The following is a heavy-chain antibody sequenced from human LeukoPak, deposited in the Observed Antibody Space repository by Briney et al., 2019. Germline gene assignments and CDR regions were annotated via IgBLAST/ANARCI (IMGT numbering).Heavy chain of an antibody. CDR3: ARGRSSSWYRRWFDP. V-gene: IGHV1-8*01. D-gene: IGHD6-13*01. J-gene: IGHJ5*02. CDR2: MNPNSGNT. Sequence: GASVTVSCKASGYTSTSYVINWVRQPTGQGLEWMGWMNPNSGNTGYAQKFQGRVTMTRNTTISTAYMELSSLRSEDTAVYYCARGRSSSWYRRWFDPWGQGTLVTVSS. CDR1: GYTSTSYV.